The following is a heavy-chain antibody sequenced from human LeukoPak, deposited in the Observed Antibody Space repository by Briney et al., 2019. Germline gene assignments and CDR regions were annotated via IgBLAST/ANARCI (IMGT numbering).Heavy chain of an antibody. CDR3: ARALDYYYYMDV. CDR1: GFTFSDYY. V-gene: IGHV3-11*04. CDR2: ISSSGSTI. J-gene: IGHJ6*03. Sequence: GGSLRLSCAASGFTFSDYYMSWIRQAPGKGLEWVSYISSSGSTIYYADSVKGRFTISRGNAKNSLYLQMNSLRAEDTAVYYCARALDYYYYMDVWGKGTTVTVSS.